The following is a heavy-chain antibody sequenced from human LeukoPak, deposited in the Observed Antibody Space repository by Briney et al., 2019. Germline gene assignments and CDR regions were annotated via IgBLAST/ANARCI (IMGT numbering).Heavy chain of an antibody. CDR3: AKYCSSTSCPLGAFDI. Sequence: ASAKVSCKASGYTFTGYYMHWVRQAPGQGLEWMGWINPNSGGTNYAQKFQGRVTMTRDTSISTAYMELSRLRSDDTAVYYCAKYCSSTSCPLGAFDIWGQGTMVAVSS. CDR1: GYTFTGYY. CDR2: INPNSGGT. J-gene: IGHJ3*02. V-gene: IGHV1-2*02. D-gene: IGHD2-2*01.